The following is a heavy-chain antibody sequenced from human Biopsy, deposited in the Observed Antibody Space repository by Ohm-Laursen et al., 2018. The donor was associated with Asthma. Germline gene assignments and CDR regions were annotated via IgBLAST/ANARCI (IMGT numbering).Heavy chain of an antibody. CDR3: ARAGESDLVGGLDV. V-gene: IGHV3-33*01. Sequence: SLRLSCTASGFTFSSYGMHWVRQAPGKGLEWVAVIWYDGSNKYYADSVKGRFTISRDNSRNTLYLQKNSLRADDTAVYYCARAGESDLVGGLDVWGQGTTVIVS. D-gene: IGHD2-21*01. CDR1: GFTFSSYG. J-gene: IGHJ6*02. CDR2: IWYDGSNK.